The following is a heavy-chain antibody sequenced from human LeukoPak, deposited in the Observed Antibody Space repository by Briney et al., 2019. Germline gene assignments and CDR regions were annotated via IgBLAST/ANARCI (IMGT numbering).Heavy chain of an antibody. Sequence: ASVKVSCKVSGYTLTELSMHWVRQAPGKGLEWMGGFDPEDGETIYAQKFQGRVTMTEDTSTDTAYMELSSLRSEDTAVYYCATGGGDYVRYYHYGMDVWGQGTTVTVSS. CDR2: FDPEDGET. V-gene: IGHV1-24*01. D-gene: IGHD4-17*01. CDR1: GYTLTELS. J-gene: IGHJ6*02. CDR3: ATGGGDYVRYYHYGMDV.